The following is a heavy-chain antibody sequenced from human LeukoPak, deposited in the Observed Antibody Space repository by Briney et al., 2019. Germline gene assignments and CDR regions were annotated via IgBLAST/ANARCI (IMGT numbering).Heavy chain of an antibody. Sequence: PGGSLRLSCAASGFTFSSYAMSWVRQAPGKGLEWVSAISGSGGSTYYADSVKGRFTISRDNSKNTLYLQMNSLRAEDTAVYYCAKDWQNHDFWSGSPDYWGQGTLVTVSS. CDR1: GFTFSSYA. D-gene: IGHD3-3*01. CDR3: AKDWQNHDFWSGSPDY. CDR2: ISGSGGST. J-gene: IGHJ4*02. V-gene: IGHV3-23*01.